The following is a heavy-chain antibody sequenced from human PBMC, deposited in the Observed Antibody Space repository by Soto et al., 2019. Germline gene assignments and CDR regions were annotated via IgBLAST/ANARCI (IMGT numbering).Heavy chain of an antibody. Sequence: QVLLVQSGAEVKKPGFSVKVSCKASGGTFSNYAFSWVRQVPGQGLEWMGGIITLFETPNYAQKFQGRLTITADESTSTAYMELTSLRSEDTAVYYCATDEIGAMSTLGYSHYWGQGTRVTVSS. D-gene: IGHD3-22*01. CDR1: GGTFSNYA. CDR3: ATDEIGAMSTLGYSHY. CDR2: IITLFETP. V-gene: IGHV1-69*01. J-gene: IGHJ4*02.